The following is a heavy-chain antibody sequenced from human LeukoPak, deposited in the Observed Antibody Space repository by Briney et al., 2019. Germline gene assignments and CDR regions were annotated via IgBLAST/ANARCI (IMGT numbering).Heavy chain of an antibody. D-gene: IGHD4-17*01. CDR2: INHSGST. V-gene: IGHV4-34*01. J-gene: IGHJ4*02. CDR3: ARDYGDDY. CDR1: GGSFSGYY. Sequence: SETLSLTCAVYGGSFSGYYWSWIRQPPGKGLEWIGEINHSGSTNYNPSLKSRVTISVDTSKNQFSLKLSSVTAADAAVYYCARDYGDDYWGQGTLVSVPS.